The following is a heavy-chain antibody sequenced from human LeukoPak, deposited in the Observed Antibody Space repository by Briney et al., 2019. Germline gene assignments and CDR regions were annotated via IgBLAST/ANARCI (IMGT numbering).Heavy chain of an antibody. CDR3: ARLTTVVTAEYYYYYGMDV. CDR1: GGSFSGYY. D-gene: IGHD4-23*01. V-gene: IGHV4-34*01. J-gene: IGHJ6*02. Sequence: SETLSLTCAVYGGSFSGYYWSWIRQPPGKGLEWIGEINHSGSTNYNPSLKSRVTISVDTSKNQFSLKLSSVTAADTAVYYCARLTTVVTAEYYYYYGMDVWGQGTTVTVSS. CDR2: INHSGST.